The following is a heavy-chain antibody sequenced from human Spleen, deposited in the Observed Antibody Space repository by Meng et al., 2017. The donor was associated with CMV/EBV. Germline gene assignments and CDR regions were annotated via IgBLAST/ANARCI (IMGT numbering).Heavy chain of an antibody. Sequence: LTCAASGFTFSSYAMSWVRQAPGKGLEWVSVIYSGSSSTNYADSVKGRFTISRDNSKNTLYLQMNSLRAEDTAVYYCAKGDTSTWPPFDYWGQGTLVTVSS. D-gene: IGHD6-13*01. CDR1: GFTFSSYA. CDR2: IYSGSSST. J-gene: IGHJ4*02. CDR3: AKGDTSTWPPFDY. V-gene: IGHV3-23*03.